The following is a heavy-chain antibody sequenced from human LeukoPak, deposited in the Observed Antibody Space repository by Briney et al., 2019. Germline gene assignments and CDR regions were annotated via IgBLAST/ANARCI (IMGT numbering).Heavy chain of an antibody. D-gene: IGHD1-26*01. CDR1: GFTFSSYS. Sequence: GGSLRLSCAASGFTFSSYSMNWVRQAPGKGLEWVSSISSSSSYIYYADSAKGRFTISRDNAKNSLYLQMNSLRAEDTAVYYCARDRPDVGGRGVWGKGTTVTVSS. V-gene: IGHV3-21*01. J-gene: IGHJ6*04. CDR3: ARDRPDVGGRGV. CDR2: ISSSSSYI.